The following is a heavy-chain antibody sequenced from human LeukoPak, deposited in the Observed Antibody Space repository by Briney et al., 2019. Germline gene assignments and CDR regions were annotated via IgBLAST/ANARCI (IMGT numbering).Heavy chain of an antibody. J-gene: IGHJ6*03. CDR3: ARTLSGSGSYTYYYYYMDV. CDR1: GYSISSGYY. D-gene: IGHD3-10*01. CDR2: IYHSGST. V-gene: IGHV4-38-2*01. Sequence: PSETLSLTCAVSGYSISSGYYWGWIRPPPGKGLEWIGSIYHSGSTYYNPSLKSRVTISVDTSKNQFSLKLSSVTAADTAVYYCARTLSGSGSYTYYYYYMDVWSKGTTVTVSS.